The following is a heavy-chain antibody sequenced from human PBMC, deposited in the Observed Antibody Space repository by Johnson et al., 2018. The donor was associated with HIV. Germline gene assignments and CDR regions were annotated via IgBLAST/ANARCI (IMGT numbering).Heavy chain of an antibody. CDR3: ARDVTKDAFDI. Sequence: VQLVESGGGLVQPGGSLRLSCAASGFTVSSNYMSWVRQDPGKGLEWVSVIYSGGSTYYADSVKGRFTISRDNSKNTLYLQMNSLRAEDTAVYYCARDVTKDAFDIWGKGTMVTVSS. D-gene: IGHD4-17*01. J-gene: IGHJ3*02. V-gene: IGHV3-66*01. CDR1: GFTVSSNY. CDR2: IYSGGST.